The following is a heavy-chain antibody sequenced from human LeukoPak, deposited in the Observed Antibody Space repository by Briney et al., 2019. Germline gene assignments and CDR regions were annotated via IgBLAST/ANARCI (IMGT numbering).Heavy chain of an antibody. CDR1: GGSISSGDYY. D-gene: IGHD6-19*01. J-gene: IGHJ3*02. CDR2: IYYSGNT. Sequence: PSQTLSLTCTVSGGSISSGDYYWSWIRQPPGKGLEWIGYIYYSGNTYYNPSLKSRVTISIHTSKNQFSLTLSSVTAADTAVYYCARAGGWARGDYKADAFDIWGQGTMVTVSS. CDR3: ARAGGWARGDYKADAFDI. V-gene: IGHV4-30-4*01.